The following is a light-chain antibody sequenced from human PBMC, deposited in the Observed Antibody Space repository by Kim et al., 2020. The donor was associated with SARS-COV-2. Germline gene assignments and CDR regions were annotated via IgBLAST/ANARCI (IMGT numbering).Light chain of an antibody. V-gene: IGKV2-28*01. Sequence: PASISCRSSQSLLHSNGYNYLDWYLQKPGQSPQLLIYLGSNLASGVPDRFSGSGSGTDFTLKISRVEAEDVGVYYCMQALQTPITFGQGTRLEIK. CDR1: QSLLHSNGYNY. CDR3: MQALQTPIT. J-gene: IGKJ5*01. CDR2: LGS.